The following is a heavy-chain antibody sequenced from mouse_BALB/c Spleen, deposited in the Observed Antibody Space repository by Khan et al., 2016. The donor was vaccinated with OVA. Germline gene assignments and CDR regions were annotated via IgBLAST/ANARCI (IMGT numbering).Heavy chain of an antibody. D-gene: IGHD2-2*01. CDR2: ISYDGSN. V-gene: IGHV3-6*02. CDR1: GYSITSVYY. J-gene: IGHJ3*01. CDR3: ARSLYGYDPAWFAY. Sequence: EVQLVESGPGLVKPSQSLSLTCSVTGYSITSVYYCNWIRQFPGNKLEWMGYISYDGSNNYNPSLRNRISVTRDTSKNQFFLKLNSVTTEDTATYYCARSLYGYDPAWFAYWGQGTLVTVSA.